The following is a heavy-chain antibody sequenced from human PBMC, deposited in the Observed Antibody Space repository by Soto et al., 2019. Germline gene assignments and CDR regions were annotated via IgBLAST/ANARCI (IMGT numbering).Heavy chain of an antibody. J-gene: IGHJ4*02. Sequence: ASVKVSCKASGYTFTSYYMHWVRQAPGQGLEWMGIINPSGGSTSYAQKFQGRVTMTRDTSTSTVYMELSSLRSEDTAVYYCAREAQLRDYSGSHSLDYWGQGTLVTVSS. V-gene: IGHV1-46*01. CDR1: GYTFTSYY. D-gene: IGHD1-26*01. CDR3: AREAQLRDYSGSHSLDY. CDR2: INPSGGST.